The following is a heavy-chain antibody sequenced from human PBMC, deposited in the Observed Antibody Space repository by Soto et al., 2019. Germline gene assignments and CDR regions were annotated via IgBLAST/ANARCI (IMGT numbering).Heavy chain of an antibody. CDR3: ASPKGRYCSSTSCYLGWFDP. CDR1: GGSVSSGSYY. J-gene: IGHJ5*02. Sequence: TSETLSLTCTVSGGSVSSGSYYWSWIRQPPGKGLEWIGYIYYSGSTNYNPSLKSRVTISVDTSKNQFSLKLSSVTAADTAVYYCASPKGRYCSSTSCYLGWFDPWGQGTLVTVSS. D-gene: IGHD2-2*01. CDR2: IYYSGST. V-gene: IGHV4-61*01.